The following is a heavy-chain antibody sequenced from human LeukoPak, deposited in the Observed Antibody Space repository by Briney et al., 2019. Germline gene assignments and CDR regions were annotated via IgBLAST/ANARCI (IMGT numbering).Heavy chain of an antibody. CDR1: GFTFSSYS. J-gene: IGHJ3*02. V-gene: IGHV3-21*01. Sequence: GGSLRISCAASGFTFSSYSMNWVRQAPGKGLEWVSSISSSSSYIYYADSVKGRFTISRDNAKNSLYLQMNSLRAEDTAVYYCARVFCGGDCSDAFDIWGQGTMVTVSS. CDR2: ISSSSSYI. CDR3: ARVFCGGDCSDAFDI. D-gene: IGHD2-21*02.